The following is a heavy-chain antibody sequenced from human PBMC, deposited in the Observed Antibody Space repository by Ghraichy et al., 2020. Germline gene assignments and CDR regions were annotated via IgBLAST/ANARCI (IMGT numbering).Heavy chain of an antibody. V-gene: IGHV3-23*01. CDR1: GFTFSTYA. CDR3: STTYYYDSSAPY. J-gene: IGHJ4*02. D-gene: IGHD3-22*01. Sequence: GGSLRLSCAGSGFTFSTYAMSWVRQAPGKGLEWVSGISGGGSNTFYADSVRGRFTISRDNSRNTLYLQLNSLRADDTAIYYCSTTYYYDSSAPYWGQGTLVTVSS. CDR2: ISGGGSNT.